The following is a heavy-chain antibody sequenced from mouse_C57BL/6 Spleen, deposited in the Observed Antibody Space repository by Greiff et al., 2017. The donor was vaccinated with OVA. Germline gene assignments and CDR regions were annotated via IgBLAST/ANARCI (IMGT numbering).Heavy chain of an antibody. D-gene: IGHD2-3*01. CDR3: ARHAIYDSYYEGVLAY. V-gene: IGHV5-12*01. CDR1: GFTFSDYY. CDR2: ISNGGGST. J-gene: IGHJ3*01. Sequence: EVKVEESGGGLVQPGGSLKLSCAASGFTFSDYYMYWVRQTPEKRLEWVAYISNGGGSTYYPDTVKGRFTISRDNAKNTLYLQMSRLKSEDTAMYYCARHAIYDSYYEGVLAYWGQGTLVTVSA.